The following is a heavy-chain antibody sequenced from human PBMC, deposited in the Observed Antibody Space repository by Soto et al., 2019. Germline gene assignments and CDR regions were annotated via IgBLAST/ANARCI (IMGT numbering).Heavy chain of an antibody. D-gene: IGHD3-10*01. J-gene: IGHJ6*02. CDR3: ARGIYGSGSYLYYYYGMDV. Sequence: GGSLILSCAASGFTFSSYAMHWVRQAPGKGLEWVAVISYDGSNKYYADSVKGRFTISRDNSKNTLYLQMNSLRAEDTAVYYCARGIYGSGSYLYYYYGMDVWGQGTTVTVSS. V-gene: IGHV3-30-3*01. CDR2: ISYDGSNK. CDR1: GFTFSSYA.